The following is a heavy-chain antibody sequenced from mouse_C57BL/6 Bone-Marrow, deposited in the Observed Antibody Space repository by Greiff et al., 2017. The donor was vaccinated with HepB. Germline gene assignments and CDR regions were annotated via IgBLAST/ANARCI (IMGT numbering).Heavy chain of an antibody. Sequence: QVQLKESGAELMKPGASVKLSCKATGYTFTGYWIEWVKQRPGHGLEWIGEILPGSGSTNYNEKFKGKSTLTVDKSSSTAYMQLSSLTSEDSAVYYCVKMSATGAMDYWGQGTSVTVSS. CDR1: GYTFTGYW. V-gene: IGHV1-9*01. D-gene: IGHD1-1*01. CDR2: ILPGSGST. CDR3: VKMSATGAMDY. J-gene: IGHJ4*01.